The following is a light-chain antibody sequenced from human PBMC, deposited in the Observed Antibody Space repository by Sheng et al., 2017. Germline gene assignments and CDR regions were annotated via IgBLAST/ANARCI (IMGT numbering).Light chain of an antibody. CDR3: HQYGSAPIT. V-gene: IGKV3-20*01. CDR1: QSVSGRQ. CDR2: DTS. J-gene: IGKJ4*01. Sequence: EIVLTQSPGTLSLSPGERATLSCRASQSVSGRQLAWYQQKPGQAPRLLIYDTSSRATGIPERFSGSGSGTDFTLTITRLESEDFAVFYCHQYGSAPITFGGGTKVEIK.